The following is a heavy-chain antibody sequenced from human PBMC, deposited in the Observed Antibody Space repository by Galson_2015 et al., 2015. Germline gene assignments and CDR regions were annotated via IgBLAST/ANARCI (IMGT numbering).Heavy chain of an antibody. CDR3: ARVGSGWYTRYFDL. V-gene: IGHV3-53*01. Sequence: LRLSCAASGFTVSSNYMSWVRQAPGKGLEWVSVIYSGGNTYYADSVKGRFTISRDNSKNTLYLQMNSLRDEDTAVYYCARVGSGWYTRYFDLWGRGTLVTVSS. D-gene: IGHD6-19*01. CDR1: GFTVSSNY. J-gene: IGHJ2*01. CDR2: IYSGGNT.